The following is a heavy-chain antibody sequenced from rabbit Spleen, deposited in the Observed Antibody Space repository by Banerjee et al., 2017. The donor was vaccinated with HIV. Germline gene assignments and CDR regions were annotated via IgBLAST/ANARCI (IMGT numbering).Heavy chain of an antibody. D-gene: IGHD1-1*01. CDR1: GGSFRSSSY. J-gene: IGHJ6*01. CDR2: IDTGSSGFT. CDR3: ARDTSSSFSSYGMDL. Sequence: QSLEESGGDLVKPGASLALTRTASGGSFRSSSYMGWGRQAPGKGLEWIACIDTGSSGFTYFATWAKGRFTCSKTSSTTVTLQMTRLTAADTATYFCARDTSSSFSSYGMDLWGPGTLVTVS. V-gene: IGHV1S40*01.